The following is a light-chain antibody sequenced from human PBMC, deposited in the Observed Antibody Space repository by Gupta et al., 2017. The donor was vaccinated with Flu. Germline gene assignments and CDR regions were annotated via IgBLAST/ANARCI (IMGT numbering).Light chain of an antibody. CDR3: SSYTSTNPFYV. CDR2: DVS. CDR1: RSDVGGSTY. Sequence: ITISCTGTRSDVGGSTYVSWYQQHPGKAPKLMIYDVSNRPSGVSSRFSGSKSGNTASLTISGLEAEDESDYYCSSYTSTNPFYVFGTGTKVTVL. V-gene: IGLV2-14*04. J-gene: IGLJ1*01.